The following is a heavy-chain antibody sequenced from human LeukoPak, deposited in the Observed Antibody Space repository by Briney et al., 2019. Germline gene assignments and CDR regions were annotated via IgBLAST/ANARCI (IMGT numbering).Heavy chain of an antibody. J-gene: IGHJ4*02. CDR2: IYYSGST. Sequence: SETLSLTCTVSGGSISSSSYYWGWIRQPPGKGLEWIGSIYYSGSTYYNPSLKSRVTISVDTSKNQFSLKLSSVTAADTAVYYCASRIAVDGTEGYFDYWGQGTLVTVSS. CDR3: ASRIAVDGTEGYFDY. V-gene: IGHV4-39*01. D-gene: IGHD6-19*01. CDR1: GGSISSSSYY.